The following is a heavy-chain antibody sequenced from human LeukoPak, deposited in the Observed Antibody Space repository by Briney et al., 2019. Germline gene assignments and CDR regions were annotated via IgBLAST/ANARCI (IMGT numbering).Heavy chain of an antibody. CDR1: GFIFSSYS. D-gene: IGHD6-19*01. V-gene: IGHV3-21*01. J-gene: IGHJ4*02. CDR2: ISSSSSYI. Sequence: SGGSLRLSCAASGFIFSSYSMNWVRQAPGKGLEWVSSISSSSSYIYYADSVKGRFTISRDNARNLVYLEMHSLRAEDTALYYCALGWYAIDYWGQGTLVTVPS. CDR3: ALGWYAIDY.